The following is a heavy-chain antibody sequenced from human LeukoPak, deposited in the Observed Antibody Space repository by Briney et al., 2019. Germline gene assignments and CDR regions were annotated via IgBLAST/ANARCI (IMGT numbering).Heavy chain of an antibody. V-gene: IGHV4-59*01. Sequence: SQTLSLTCTVSGGSITSYYWSWIRQPPGKGLEWIGYIYYSGSTNYNPSLKSRVTMSVDTSKNRFSLKLSSVTAADTAVYYCARVDYYDSSGSRSYYFDLWGRGTLVTVSS. CDR3: ARVDYYDSSGSRSYYFDL. CDR2: IYYSGST. CDR1: GGSITSYY. D-gene: IGHD3-22*01. J-gene: IGHJ2*01.